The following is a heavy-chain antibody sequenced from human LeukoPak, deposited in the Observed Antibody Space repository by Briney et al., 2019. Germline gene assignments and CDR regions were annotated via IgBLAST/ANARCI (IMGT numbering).Heavy chain of an antibody. CDR3: ASAAAGSFDI. V-gene: IGHV3-21*01. D-gene: IGHD6-13*01. CDR1: GFTFSSYS. CDR2: ISSSSSYI. Sequence: GGSLRLSCAAPGFTFSSYSMSWVRQAPGKGLEWVSSISSSSSYIYYADSVKGRFTISRDNAKNSLYLQMNSLRAEDTAVYYCASAAAGSFDIWGQGTMVTVSS. J-gene: IGHJ3*02.